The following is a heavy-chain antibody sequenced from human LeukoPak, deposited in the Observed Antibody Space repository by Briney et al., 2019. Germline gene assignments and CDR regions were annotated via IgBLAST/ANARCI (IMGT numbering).Heavy chain of an antibody. CDR3: AMGSRGNNSEDDY. D-gene: IGHD5-24*01. CDR1: GFTFSSYG. J-gene: IGHJ4*02. Sequence: PGGSLRLSCAASGFTFSSYGMHWVRQAPGKGLEWVAFIRYDGSNKYYADSVKGRFTISRDNAKNSLYLQMNSLRAEDTAVYYCAMGSRGNNSEDDYWGQGTLVTVSS. V-gene: IGHV3-30*02. CDR2: IRYDGSNK.